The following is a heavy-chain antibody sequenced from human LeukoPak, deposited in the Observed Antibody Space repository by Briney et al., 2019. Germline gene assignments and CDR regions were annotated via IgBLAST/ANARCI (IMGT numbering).Heavy chain of an antibody. V-gene: IGHV3-21*01. CDR2: IGSSGDYI. D-gene: IGHD6-13*01. Sequence: GGSLRLSCAASGFTFSGYNMNWVRQAPGRGLEWVACIGSSGDYIHYADSVKGRFTISRDNAKHSLFLQMNGLRADDTAVYYCARVKGGIAAAGNYFDYWGQGTLVTVSS. J-gene: IGHJ4*02. CDR1: GFTFSGYN. CDR3: ARVKGGIAAAGNYFDY.